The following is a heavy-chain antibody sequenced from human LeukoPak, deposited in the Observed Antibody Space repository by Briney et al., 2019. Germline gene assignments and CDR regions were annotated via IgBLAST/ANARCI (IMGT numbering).Heavy chain of an antibody. J-gene: IGHJ4*02. V-gene: IGHV3-30-3*01. CDR2: ISYDGSNK. CDR1: GFTFSSYA. Sequence: GGSLRLSCAASGFTFSSYAMHWVRQAPGKGLEWVAVISYDGSNKYYADSVKGRFTISRDNSKNTLYLQMNSLRAEDTAVYHCARGGSDYGPFDYWGQGTLVTVSS. CDR3: ARGGSDYGPFDY. D-gene: IGHD4-17*01.